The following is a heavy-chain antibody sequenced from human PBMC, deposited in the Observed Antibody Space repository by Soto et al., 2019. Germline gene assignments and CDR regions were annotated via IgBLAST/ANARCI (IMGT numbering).Heavy chain of an antibody. J-gene: IGHJ6*02. CDR2: INHSGST. V-gene: IGHV4-34*01. CDR3: VSGSYYVYYGMDV. CDR1: GGSFSGYY. Sequence: SETLSLTCAVYGGSFSGYYWSWIRQPPGKGLEWIGEINHSGSTNYNPSLKSRVTISVDTSKNQFSLKLSSVTAADTAVYYCVSGSYYVYYGMDVWGQGTTVTVSS.